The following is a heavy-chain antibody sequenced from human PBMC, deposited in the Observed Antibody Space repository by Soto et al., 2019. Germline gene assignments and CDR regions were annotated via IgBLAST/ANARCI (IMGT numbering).Heavy chain of an antibody. CDR1: GFTFGSFS. CDR2: ITWASSYI. V-gene: IGHV3-21*01. CDR3: ARDPFDYRDSSGYEGAFDV. J-gene: IGHJ3*01. D-gene: IGHD3-22*01. Sequence: PGGSLRLSCVASGFTFGSFSMNWVRQAPGKGLEWVASITWASSYINYADSVEGRFTISRDNGKNSLYLQMSGLRDEDTAVYYCARDPFDYRDSSGYEGAFDVWGQGTMVT.